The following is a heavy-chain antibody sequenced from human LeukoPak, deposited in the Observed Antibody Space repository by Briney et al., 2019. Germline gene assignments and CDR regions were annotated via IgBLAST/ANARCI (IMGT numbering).Heavy chain of an antibody. J-gene: IGHJ3*02. CDR1: GFTVSSNY. CDR3: ARYGPSLDAFDI. CDR2: IYSGGST. V-gene: IGHV3-66*02. D-gene: IGHD4-17*01. Sequence: PGGSLRLSCAASGFTVSSNYMSWVCQAQGKGLEWVSVIYSGGSTYYADSVRGRFTISRDNSKNTLYLQMNSLRAEDTAVYYCARYGPSLDAFDIWGQGTMVTVSS.